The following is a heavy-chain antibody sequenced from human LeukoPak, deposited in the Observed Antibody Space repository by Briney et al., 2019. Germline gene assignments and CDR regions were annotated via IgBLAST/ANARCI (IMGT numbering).Heavy chain of an antibody. CDR2: IDIDGSST. J-gene: IGHJ4*02. V-gene: IGHV3-74*01. CDR3: ARAGYCSGGSCYFDY. CDR1: GFTFGSYW. Sequence: GGSLRLSCAAYGFTFGSYWMHWVRQAPGKGLVWVSRIDIDGSSTSDADSVRGRVTISRDSAKNTLYLQMNSLGADDTAVYYCARAGYCSGGSCYFDYWGQGTQVIVSS. D-gene: IGHD2-15*01.